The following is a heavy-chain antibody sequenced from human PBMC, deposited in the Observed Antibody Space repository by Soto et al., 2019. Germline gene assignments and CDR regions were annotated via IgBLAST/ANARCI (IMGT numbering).Heavy chain of an antibody. CDR1: GGSISSSNW. CDR3: ARARQYCSSSSCYLDP. J-gene: IGHJ5*02. D-gene: IGHD2-15*01. V-gene: IGHV4-4*02. CDR2: TFHSGST. Sequence: SETLSLTCAGSGGSISSSNWWNWVRQPPGKGLEWIGETFHSGSTNYNPSLRSRVTISVDKSKNQFSLKLNSVTAADTAVYYCARARQYCSSSSCYLDPWGQGTLVTVSS.